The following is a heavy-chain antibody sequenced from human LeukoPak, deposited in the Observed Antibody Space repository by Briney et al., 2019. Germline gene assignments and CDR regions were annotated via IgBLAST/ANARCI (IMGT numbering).Heavy chain of an antibody. Sequence: SETLSLTCAVYGVSFSGDYYWSWIRQPPGKGLEWIGYIYYSGSTYYNPSLKSRVTISVDTSKNQFSLKLSSVTAADTAVYYCARTRDANAYYYYYGMDVWGQGTTVTVSS. CDR1: GVSFSGDYY. J-gene: IGHJ6*02. CDR2: IYYSGST. D-gene: IGHD2-2*01. V-gene: IGHV4-30-4*01. CDR3: ARTRDANAYYYYYGMDV.